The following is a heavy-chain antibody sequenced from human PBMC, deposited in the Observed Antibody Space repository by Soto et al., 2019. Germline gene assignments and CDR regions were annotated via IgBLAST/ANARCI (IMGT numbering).Heavy chain of an antibody. Sequence: ASVKVSCKASGYTFTSYGISWVRQAPGQGLEWMGRTSAYNGNTNYAQKLQGRVTMTTDTSTSTAYMELRSLRSDDTAVYYCARSGPYSGYVGGGVYWGQGTLVTVSS. J-gene: IGHJ4*02. V-gene: IGHV1-18*04. CDR3: ARSGPYSGYVGGGVY. CDR2: TSAYNGNT. D-gene: IGHD5-12*01. CDR1: GYTFTSYG.